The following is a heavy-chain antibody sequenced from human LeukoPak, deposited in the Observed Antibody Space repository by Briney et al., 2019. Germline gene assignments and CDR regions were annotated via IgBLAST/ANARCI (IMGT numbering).Heavy chain of an antibody. CDR1: GYTFTGYY. Sequence: GASVKVSCKASGYTFTGYYMHWVRQAPGQGLEWMGWINPNSGGTNYAQKFQGRVTMTRDTSISTAYMELSRLRSDDTAVYYCARGLRRAYSSSWYPYSQNKYFDYWGQGTLVTVSS. CDR3: ARGLRRAYSSSWYPYSQNKYFDY. D-gene: IGHD6-13*01. V-gene: IGHV1-2*02. CDR2: INPNSGGT. J-gene: IGHJ4*02.